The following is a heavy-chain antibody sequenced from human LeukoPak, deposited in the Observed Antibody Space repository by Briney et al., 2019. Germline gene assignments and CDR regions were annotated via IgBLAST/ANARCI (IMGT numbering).Heavy chain of an antibody. J-gene: IGHJ4*02. CDR1: GGSFSGSH. CDR2: INHRGST. V-gene: IGHV4-34*01. Sequence: SETLSLTCAVYGGSFSGSHWCWIRHPPGKGLGWVGEINHRGSTNYHPPPKSRATMSVDTSKNQFSLKLSSVTAADTAVYYCARGRGAARFVTIEFDYWGQGALVTVSS. CDR3: ARGRGAARFVTIEFDY. D-gene: IGHD6-6*01.